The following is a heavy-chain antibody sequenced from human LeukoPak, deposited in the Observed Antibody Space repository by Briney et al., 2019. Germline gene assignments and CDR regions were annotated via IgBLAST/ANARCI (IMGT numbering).Heavy chain of an antibody. J-gene: IGHJ4*02. D-gene: IGHD5-18*01. Sequence: GGSLRLSCEASGFTFSSYWMSWVRQAPGKGLEWVANIKTDGSEKYYVDSVKGRFTISRDNAKNSLYLQMNSLRAEDTAVYYCAKERTDTRYDQYFDYWGQGTLVTVSS. CDR2: IKTDGSEK. CDR3: AKERTDTRYDQYFDY. CDR1: GFTFSSYW. V-gene: IGHV3-7*03.